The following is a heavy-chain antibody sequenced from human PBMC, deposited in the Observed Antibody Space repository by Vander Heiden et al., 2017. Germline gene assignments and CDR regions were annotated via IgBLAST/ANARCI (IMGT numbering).Heavy chain of an antibody. CDR2: ISGSGGST. Sequence: EVQLLESGGGLVQPGGSRRPFCAASGFTFSSDAMSWVRQAPGKGLEWVSAISGSGGSTYYADSVKGRFTISRDNSKNTLYLQMNSLRAEDTAVYYCAKDTAMIAAGPFDYWGQGTLVTVSS. J-gene: IGHJ4*02. V-gene: IGHV3-23*01. CDR3: AKDTAMIAAGPFDY. CDR1: GFTFSSDA. D-gene: IGHD3-22*01.